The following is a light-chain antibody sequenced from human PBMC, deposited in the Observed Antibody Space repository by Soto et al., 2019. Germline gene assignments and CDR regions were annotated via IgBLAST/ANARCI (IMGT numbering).Light chain of an antibody. CDR1: QGIDTS. CDR3: QQLHGYPIT. V-gene: IGKV1-9*01. J-gene: IGKJ5*01. CDR2: AAS. Sequence: LFTHSPSSLSASVIYRVTITCRASQGIDTSLAWYQQKPGKAPKLLIYAASNFQSGVPSRFSGSGSGTHFTLTISSLQPEDFATYYCQQLHGYPITFGQGTRLEIK.